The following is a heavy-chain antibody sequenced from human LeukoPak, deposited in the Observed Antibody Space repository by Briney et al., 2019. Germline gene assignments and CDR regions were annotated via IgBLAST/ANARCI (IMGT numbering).Heavy chain of an antibody. Sequence: GGSLRLSCAASGFTFSSYAMTWVRQAPGKGLEWVSVISGSGGSTYYADSVKGRFTISRDNSKNTLYLQMNSLRAEDTAVYYCARRSCPLASSCYPTKLDYRGQGTLVTVSS. V-gene: IGHV3-23*01. CDR3: ARRSCPLASSCYPTKLDY. CDR1: GFTFSSYA. CDR2: ISGSGGST. D-gene: IGHD2-15*01. J-gene: IGHJ4*02.